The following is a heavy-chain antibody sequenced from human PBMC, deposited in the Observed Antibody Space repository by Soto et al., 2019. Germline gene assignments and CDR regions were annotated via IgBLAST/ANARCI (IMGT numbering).Heavy chain of an antibody. Sequence: GGSLRLSCAASGFTFSSYSMNWVRQAPGKGLEWVSYISSSSSTIYYADSVKGRFTISRDNAKNSLYLQMNSLRAEDTAVYYCARDLGGAYCGGDCPAPFDYWGQGTLVTVSS. CDR3: ARDLGGAYCGGDCPAPFDY. D-gene: IGHD2-21*01. CDR2: ISSSSSTI. J-gene: IGHJ4*02. CDR1: GFTFSSYS. V-gene: IGHV3-48*01.